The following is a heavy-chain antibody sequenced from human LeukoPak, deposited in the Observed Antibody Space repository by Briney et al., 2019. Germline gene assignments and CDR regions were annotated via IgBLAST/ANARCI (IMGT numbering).Heavy chain of an antibody. CDR3: ARVNSIAAAGDFDY. Sequence: ASVKVSCKASGGTFSSYAISWVRQAPGQGLEWMGGIIPIFGTANYAQKFQGRVTITTDESTSTAYMELSSLRSEGTAVYYCARVNSIAAAGDFDYWGQGTLVTVSS. CDR2: IIPIFGTA. CDR1: GGTFSSYA. D-gene: IGHD6-13*01. J-gene: IGHJ4*02. V-gene: IGHV1-69*05.